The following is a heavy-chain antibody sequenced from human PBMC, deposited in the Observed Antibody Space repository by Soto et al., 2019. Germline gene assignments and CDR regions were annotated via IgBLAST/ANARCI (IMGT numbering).Heavy chain of an antibody. D-gene: IGHD3-3*01. Sequence: EVQLLESGGGLVQPGGSLRLSCAASGFAFSSYAMSWVRQAPGKGLEWVSAISGSGGSTYYADSVKGRFTISRDNSKNTLYLQMNSLRAEDTAVYYCAKASAIFYYYYYMDVWGKGTTVTVSS. J-gene: IGHJ6*03. CDR3: AKASAIFYYYYYMDV. CDR2: ISGSGGST. CDR1: GFAFSSYA. V-gene: IGHV3-23*01.